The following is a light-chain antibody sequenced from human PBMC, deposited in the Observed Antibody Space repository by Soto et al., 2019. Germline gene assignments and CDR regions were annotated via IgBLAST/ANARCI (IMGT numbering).Light chain of an antibody. CDR1: QSVSSN. J-gene: IGKJ1*01. V-gene: IGKV3-15*01. Sequence: IVMTRSPATLSVSPGERATLSCRASQSVSSNLAWYQQKPGQAPRLLIYSASTRATGIPARFSGSGSGTEFTLTISSLQSEDFAVYYCQQYNDWRTFGQGTKVEIK. CDR3: QQYNDWRT. CDR2: SAS.